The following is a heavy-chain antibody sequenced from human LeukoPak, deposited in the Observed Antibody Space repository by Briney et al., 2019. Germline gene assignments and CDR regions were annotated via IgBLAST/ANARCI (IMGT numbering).Heavy chain of an antibody. D-gene: IGHD3-9*01. J-gene: IGHJ4*02. CDR2: INTDGGRT. CDR3: ARDHLKYDILTGYIDY. V-gene: IGHV3-74*01. CDR1: GFRFSGYW. Sequence: PGGSLRLSCAASGFRFSGYWVHWVRQAPGKGLVWVSLINTDGGRTAYADSVKGRFTISRDNSKNTPYLQMNSLRAEDTAVYYCARDHLKYDILTGYIDYWGQGTLVTVSS.